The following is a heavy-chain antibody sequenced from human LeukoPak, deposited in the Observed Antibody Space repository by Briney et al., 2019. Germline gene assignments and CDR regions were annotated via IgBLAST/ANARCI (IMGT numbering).Heavy chain of an antibody. CDR1: GYSISSGYD. CDR2: IYHSGST. V-gene: IGHV4-38-2*02. J-gene: IGHJ4*02. CDR3: ARDGSTWTLNY. D-gene: IGHD6-13*01. Sequence: SETLSLTCTVSGYSISSGYDWGWIRQPPGKGLEWIGNIYHSGSTYYNPSLKSRVSISVDTSKNQFSLKLTSVTAADTAVYYCARDGSTWTLNYWGQGTLVTVSS.